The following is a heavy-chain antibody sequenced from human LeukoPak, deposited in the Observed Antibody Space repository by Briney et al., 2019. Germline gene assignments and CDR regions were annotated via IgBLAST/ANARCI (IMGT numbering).Heavy chain of an antibody. CDR1: GFTFNTYT. J-gene: IGHJ1*01. D-gene: IGHD6-13*01. CDR2: ISGSSGII. CDR3: ARAWREAAAFVYFHH. V-gene: IGHV3-48*01. Sequence: PGGSLRLSCAASGFTFNTYTMNWVRQAPGKGLEWVSYISGSSGIIDYADSVKGRFTISRDNAKNSLYLQMNSLRAEDTAVYYCARAWREAAAFVYFHHWGQGTLVTVSS.